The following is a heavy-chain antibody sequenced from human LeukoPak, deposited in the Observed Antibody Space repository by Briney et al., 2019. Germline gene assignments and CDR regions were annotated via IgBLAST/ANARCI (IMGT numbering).Heavy chain of an antibody. CDR2: MNPNSGNT. CDR1: GYTFTNYG. CDR3: ARRAVGNSYYYSMDV. D-gene: IGHD6-19*01. J-gene: IGHJ6*03. V-gene: IGHV1-8*01. Sequence: ASVKVSCKASGYTFTNYGINWVRQVTGQGLEWMGWMNPNSGNTGYAQKFQGRVTITRNTSISTAFMELSSLRSEDTAVYYCARRAVGNSYYYSMDVWGKGTTVTVSS.